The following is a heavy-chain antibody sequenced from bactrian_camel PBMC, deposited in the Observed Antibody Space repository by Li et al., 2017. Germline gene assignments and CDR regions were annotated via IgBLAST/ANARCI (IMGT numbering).Heavy chain of an antibody. CDR1: GATQDIGC. V-gene: IGHV3S9*01. CDR2: FHSLGRT. J-gene: IGHJ4*01. Sequence: HVQLVESGGGLVQPGGSLRLSCVASGATQDIGCMGWFRQAPGQGREGIAGFHSLGRTRYTDAVKGRFTTSQDNPRKTLYLQMNNLKIEDTAVYYCAAKCPGRRDKWWGRGTQVTVS. CDR3: AAKCPGRRDKW. D-gene: IGHD3*01.